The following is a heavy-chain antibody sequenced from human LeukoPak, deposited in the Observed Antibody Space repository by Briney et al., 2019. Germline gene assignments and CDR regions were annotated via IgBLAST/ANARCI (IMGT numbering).Heavy chain of an antibody. CDR3: ATIILGYCSGGSCYSGSPRWFDP. CDR2: FDPEDGET. V-gene: IGHV1-24*01. Sequence: RASVKVSRKVSGYTLTELSTHWVRQAPGKGLEWMGGFDPEDGETIYAQKFQGRVTMTEDTSTDTAYMELSSLRSEDTAVYYCATIILGYCSGGSCYSGSPRWFDPWGQGTLVTVSS. CDR1: GYTLTELS. J-gene: IGHJ5*02. D-gene: IGHD2-15*01.